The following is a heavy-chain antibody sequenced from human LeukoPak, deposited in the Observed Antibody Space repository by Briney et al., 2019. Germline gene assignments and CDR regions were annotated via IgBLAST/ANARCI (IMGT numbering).Heavy chain of an antibody. D-gene: IGHD6-6*01. CDR3: AIVVAARQGTIDP. CDR2: ISGSGCST. Sequence: PGGSLRLSCAASVFTFSIYAMSWVRHPPGKGLELVSAISGSGCSTYYADSVKGRFTISRDNSKSTLYVQMNSLRAEDTAVYYCAIVVAARQGTIDPWGQGTLVTISS. V-gene: IGHV3-23*01. CDR1: VFTFSIYA. J-gene: IGHJ5*02.